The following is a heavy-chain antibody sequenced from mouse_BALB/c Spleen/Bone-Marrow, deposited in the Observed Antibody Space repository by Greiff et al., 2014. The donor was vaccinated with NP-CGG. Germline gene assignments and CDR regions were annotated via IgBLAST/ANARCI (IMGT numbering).Heavy chain of an antibody. V-gene: IGHV2-6-1*01. CDR3: ARHRYDVGAMDY. CDR1: GFSLTSYG. D-gene: IGHD2-14*01. CDR2: IWSEGST. Sequence: VQLQQSGPGLVAPSQSLSITCTISGFSLTSYGVHWVRQPPGKGLEWLVVIWSEGSTTYNSVLKSRLSISKDSSKSQVFLTMNSLQTDDTAMYYCARHRYDVGAMDYWGQGTSVTVSS. J-gene: IGHJ4*01.